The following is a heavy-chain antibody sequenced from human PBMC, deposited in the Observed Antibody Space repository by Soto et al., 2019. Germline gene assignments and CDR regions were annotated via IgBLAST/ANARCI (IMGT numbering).Heavy chain of an antibody. J-gene: IGHJ6*02. V-gene: IGHV1-18*04. D-gene: IGHD3-10*01. CDR1: GYTFTSYG. Sequence: QVQLVQSGAEVKKPGASVKVSCKASGYTFTSYGISWVRQAPGQGLEWMGWISAYNGNTNYAQKLQGRVTMTTDTSKSTAYMELRSLRSDDTAVYYCARVNMVRGLHYYYYGMDVWGQGTTVTVSS. CDR2: ISAYNGNT. CDR3: ARVNMVRGLHYYYYGMDV.